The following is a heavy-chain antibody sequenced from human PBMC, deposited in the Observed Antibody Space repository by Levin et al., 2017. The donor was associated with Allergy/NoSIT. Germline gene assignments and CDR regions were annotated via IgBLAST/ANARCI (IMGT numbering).Heavy chain of an antibody. CDR3: ARDRQLEERGLDY. CDR1: GFTFSSYS. Sequence: GESLKISCAASGFTFSSYSMNWVRQAPGKGLEWVSSISSSSSYIYYADSVKGRFTISRDNAKNSLYLQMNSLRAEDTAVYYCARDRQLEERGLDYWGQGTLVTVSS. D-gene: IGHD1-1*01. J-gene: IGHJ4*02. V-gene: IGHV3-21*01. CDR2: ISSSSSYI.